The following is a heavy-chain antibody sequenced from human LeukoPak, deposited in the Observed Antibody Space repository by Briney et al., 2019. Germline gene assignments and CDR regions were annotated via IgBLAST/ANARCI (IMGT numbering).Heavy chain of an antibody. D-gene: IGHD1-26*01. CDR2: ISGSRDTT. V-gene: IGHV3-23*01. J-gene: IGHJ4*02. CDR3: AKSRGESRGASNY. Sequence: GGPLRLSCAASGFTFSSYAMNWVRQAPGKGLEWVSFISGSRDTTYYADSVKGRFTISRDSSKNTLYLQMNSLRAEDTAVYYCAKSRGESRGASNYWGQGTLVTVSS. CDR1: GFTFSSYA.